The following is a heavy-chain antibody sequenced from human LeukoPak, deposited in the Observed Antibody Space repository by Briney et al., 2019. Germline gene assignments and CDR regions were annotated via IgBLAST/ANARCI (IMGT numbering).Heavy chain of an antibody. CDR2: ISYDGSNK. D-gene: IGHD6-19*01. J-gene: IGHJ4*02. V-gene: IGHV3-30*18. Sequence: SCKTSGYSFTAFYIHWVRQAPGKGLEWVAVISYDGSNKFYADSVKGRFTISRDNSKNTLYLQMNSLRAEDTAVFYCAKAGYSSGWRNFDYWGQGTLVTVSS. CDR1: GYSFTAFY. CDR3: AKAGYSSGWRNFDY.